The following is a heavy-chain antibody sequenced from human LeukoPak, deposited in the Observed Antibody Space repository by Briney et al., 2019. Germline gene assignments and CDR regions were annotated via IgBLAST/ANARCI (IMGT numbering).Heavy chain of an antibody. CDR2: IYYSGST. J-gene: IGHJ3*02. Sequence: PSETLSLTCTVSGGSISSYYWSWIRQPPGKGLEWIGYIYYSGSTNYNPSLKSRVTISIDTSKNQFSLKLSSVTAADTAVYYCARTYYYDSSPAFDIWGQGTMVTVSS. D-gene: IGHD3-22*01. V-gene: IGHV4-59*01. CDR1: GGSISSYY. CDR3: ARTYYYDSSPAFDI.